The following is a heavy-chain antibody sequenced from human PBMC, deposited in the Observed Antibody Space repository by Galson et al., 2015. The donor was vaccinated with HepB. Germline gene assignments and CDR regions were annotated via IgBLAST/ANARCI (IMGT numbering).Heavy chain of an antibody. J-gene: IGHJ6*02. Sequence: SLRLSCAASGFTFSSYAMSWVRQAPGKGLEWVSAISGSGGSTYYADSVRGRFTISRDNSKNTLYLQMNSLRAEDTAVYYCAKSYMHDYSKRVYNYYYYGMDVWGQGTTVTVSS. CDR2: ISGSGGST. CDR3: AKSYMHDYSKRVYNYYYYGMDV. D-gene: IGHD4-11*01. CDR1: GFTFSSYA. V-gene: IGHV3-23*01.